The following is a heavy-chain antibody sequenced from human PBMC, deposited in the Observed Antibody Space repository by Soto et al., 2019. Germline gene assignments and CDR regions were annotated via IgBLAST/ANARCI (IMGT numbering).Heavy chain of an antibody. CDR1: GSTVSGHW. V-gene: IGHV3-74*01. Sequence: EVQLVESGGGSVQPGGSLRLSCAASGSTVSGHWMHWVRQEPGRGLGWVSLISPDGSVTTYADSVKGRFTISRDNAKNTLTLQMNSLRAEDTAVYYCARGINYAMDVWGQGTTVTVSS. CDR3: ARGINYAMDV. J-gene: IGHJ6*02. CDR2: ISPDGSVT.